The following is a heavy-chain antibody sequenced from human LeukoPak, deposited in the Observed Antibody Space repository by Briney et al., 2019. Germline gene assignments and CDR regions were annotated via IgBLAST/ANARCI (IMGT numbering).Heavy chain of an antibody. Sequence: PGGSLRLSCAASGYRFSPYWMSWVRQTPGKGLEWVASISDXGRAXYYXXXVRGRFTISRDDARNSLFLQMNGLRADDTAVYYCTRENYVPDSWGQGTLVTVSS. CDR1: GYRFSPYW. D-gene: IGHD3-10*02. J-gene: IGHJ5*02. CDR3: TRENYVPDS. CDR2: ISDXGRAX. V-gene: IGHV3-7*03.